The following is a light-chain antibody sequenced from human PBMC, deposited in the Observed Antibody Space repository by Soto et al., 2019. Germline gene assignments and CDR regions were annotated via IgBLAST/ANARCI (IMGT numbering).Light chain of an antibody. J-gene: IGKJ1*01. CDR3: QQYKSYWT. CDR1: QDISNY. Sequence: DIQMTQSPSSLSASVGDRVTITCQASQDISNYLNWYQQKPGKAPKLLIYDASNLETGVPSRFSGSGSGTDFTFTISSLQPEDIATYYCQQYKSYWTFGQGTKVEIK. V-gene: IGKV1-33*01. CDR2: DAS.